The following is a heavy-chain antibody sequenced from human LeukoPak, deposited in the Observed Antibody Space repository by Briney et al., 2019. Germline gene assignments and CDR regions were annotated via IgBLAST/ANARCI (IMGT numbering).Heavy chain of an antibody. V-gene: IGHV4-59*08. Sequence: SETLSLTCTVSGCSISSHYWSWIRQPPGKGLEWLGYIYYTGSTNYNPSFKSRVTISLGTSKTQFSLKLAHMTAADTAVYYCPGQWGGGSYYYFDYWGQGTLVTVSS. D-gene: IGHD1-26*01. CDR2: IYYTGST. CDR3: PGQWGGGSYYYFDY. J-gene: IGHJ4*02. CDR1: GCSISSHY.